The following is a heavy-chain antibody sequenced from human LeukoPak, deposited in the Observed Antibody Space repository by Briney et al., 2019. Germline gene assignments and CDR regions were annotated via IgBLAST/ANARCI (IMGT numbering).Heavy chain of an antibody. Sequence: GGSLRLSCAVSGFTFNSYLMSWVREAPGEGLVWVSSIYGDGATTSSGHSVKGGYPIPRDNAKNMLYLEMNSLRVEDTAVYYCTRDSEADRRYFDLWGRGTLVTVSS. CDR2: IYGDGATT. CDR1: GFTFNSYL. V-gene: IGHV3-74*01. J-gene: IGHJ2*01. CDR3: TRDSEADRRYFDL.